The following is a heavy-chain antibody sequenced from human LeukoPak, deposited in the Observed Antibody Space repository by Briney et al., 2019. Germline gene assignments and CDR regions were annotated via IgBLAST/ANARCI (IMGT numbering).Heavy chain of an antibody. Sequence: PSETLSLTCTVSGGSISSYYWSWIRQPPGKGLEWIGEINHSGSTNYNPSLKSRVTISVDTSKNQFSLKLSSVTAADTAVYYCARGYSSSSFDYWGQGTLVTVSS. D-gene: IGHD6-6*01. CDR1: GGSISSYY. CDR3: ARGYSSSSFDY. CDR2: INHSGST. J-gene: IGHJ4*02. V-gene: IGHV4-34*01.